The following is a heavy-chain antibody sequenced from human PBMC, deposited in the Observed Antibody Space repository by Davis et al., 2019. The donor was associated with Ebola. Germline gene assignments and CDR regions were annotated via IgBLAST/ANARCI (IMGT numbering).Heavy chain of an antibody. J-gene: IGHJ4*02. V-gene: IGHV3-23*01. Sequence: PGGSLRLSCGASGFTFSSYAMSWVRQAPGKGLEWVAGITGSGGSTYSADSVKGRFTISRDNSKNTLYLQMNSLRVEDTAVYYCAKDVRTGGDFLPFFDYWGQGTLVTVSS. CDR3: AKDVRTGGDFLPFFDY. CDR1: GFTFSSYA. D-gene: IGHD2-21*02. CDR2: ITGSGGST.